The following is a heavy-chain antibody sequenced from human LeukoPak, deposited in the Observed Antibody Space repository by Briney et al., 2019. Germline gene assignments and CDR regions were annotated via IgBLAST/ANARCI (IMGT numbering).Heavy chain of an antibody. J-gene: IGHJ4*02. V-gene: IGHV3-23*01. CDR1: GFTFSNYA. Sequence: GGSLRLSCAASGFTFSNYAMSWVRQAPGKGLEWVSAISGSGGGTSYADSVKGRFAISRDNSKNTLYLQLNSLRAEDTAVYYCAKGPYSGSYYVHFDYWGQGTLITVSS. CDR3: AKGPYSGSYYVHFDY. D-gene: IGHD1-26*01. CDR2: ISGSGGGT.